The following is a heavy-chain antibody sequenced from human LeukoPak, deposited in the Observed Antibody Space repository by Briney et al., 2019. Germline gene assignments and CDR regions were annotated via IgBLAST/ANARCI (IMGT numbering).Heavy chain of an antibody. CDR3: ARDSGREGYYYYGMDV. CDR1: GFTFSSYA. J-gene: IGHJ6*02. CDR2: ISYDGSNK. V-gene: IGHV3-30*04. D-gene: IGHD5-12*01. Sequence: PGRSLRLSCAASGFTFSSYAMHWVRQAPGKGLDWVAVISYDGSNKYYADSVKGRFTISRDNSKNTLYLQMNSLRAEDTAVYYCARDSGREGYYYYGMDVWGQGTTVTVSS.